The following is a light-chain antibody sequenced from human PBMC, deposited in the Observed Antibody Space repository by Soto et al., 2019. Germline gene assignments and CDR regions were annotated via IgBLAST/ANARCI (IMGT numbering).Light chain of an antibody. V-gene: IGLV2-14*03. CDR3: CSYTSSTTGV. Sequence: QSVLTQPASVSGSPGQAITISCTGTSSDVGGYNYVSWYQQHPGKAPKLILYNVINRPSGISSRFSGSKSGNTASLTVSGLQAEDEADYYCCSYTSSTTGVFGGGTQLTVL. CDR2: NVI. J-gene: IGLJ3*02. CDR1: SSDVGGYNY.